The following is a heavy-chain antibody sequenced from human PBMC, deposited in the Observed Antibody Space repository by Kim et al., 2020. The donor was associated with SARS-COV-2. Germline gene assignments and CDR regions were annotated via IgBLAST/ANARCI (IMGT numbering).Heavy chain of an antibody. CDR3: ARLLLYNWNYRFDY. Sequence: PPFQGQVTISADKSISTAYLQWSSLKASDTAMYYCARLLLYNWNYRFDYWGQGTLVTVSS. D-gene: IGHD1-7*01. J-gene: IGHJ4*02. V-gene: IGHV5-51*01.